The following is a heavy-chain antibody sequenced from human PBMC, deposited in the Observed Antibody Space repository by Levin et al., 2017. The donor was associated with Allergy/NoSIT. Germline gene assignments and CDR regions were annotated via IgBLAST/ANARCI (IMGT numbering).Heavy chain of an antibody. CDR2: IYHSGST. J-gene: IGHJ4*02. CDR1: GGSISSGGYS. V-gene: IGHV4-30-2*01. CDR3: ARVSIVPQDRWLASYYFDY. D-gene: IGHD2/OR15-2a*01. Sequence: TSETLSLTCAVSGGSISSGGYSWSWIRQPPGKGLEWIGYIYHSGSTYYNPSLKSRVTISVDRSKNQFSLKLSSVTAADTAVYYCARVSIVPQDRWLASYYFDYWGQGTLVTVSS.